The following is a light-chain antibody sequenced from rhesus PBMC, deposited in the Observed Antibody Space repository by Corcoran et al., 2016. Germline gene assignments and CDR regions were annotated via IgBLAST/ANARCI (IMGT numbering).Light chain of an antibody. CDR3: QQYNSVPRT. CDR2: QAS. V-gene: IGKV1-21*01. J-gene: IGKJ1*01. CDR1: QGIAGW. Sequence: DIQMTQSPSSLSASVGDRITIKCRASQGIAGWLAWYQQKPGKAPKLLVYQASSLHSGVPSRFSGSGSGTDFTLTISSLQPADFASYYCQQYNSVPRTFGQGTRVEVK.